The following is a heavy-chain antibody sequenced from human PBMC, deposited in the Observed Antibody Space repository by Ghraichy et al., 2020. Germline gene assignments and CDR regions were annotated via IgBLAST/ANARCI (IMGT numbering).Heavy chain of an antibody. CDR1: GYTFTSYG. CDR3: ASSRALGYSSGWYGGPTDY. CDR2: ISAYNGDT. V-gene: IGHV1-18*01. Sequence: ASVKVSCKASGYTFTSYGISWVRQAPGQGLEWMGWISAYNGDTNYAQKLQGRVTMTTDTSTSTAYMELRSLRSDDTAVYYCASSRALGYSSGWYGGPTDYWGQGTLVTVSS. J-gene: IGHJ4*02. D-gene: IGHD6-19*01.